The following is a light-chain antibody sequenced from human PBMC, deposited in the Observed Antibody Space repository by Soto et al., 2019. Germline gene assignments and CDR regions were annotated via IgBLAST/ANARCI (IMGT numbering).Light chain of an antibody. Sequence: DIQMTQSPSTLSASVGDRVTITCRASLSVSTWVAWYQQKSGKAPNLLIYDASRLQSGVPSRFSGSGSGTEFTLTISSLLPDDFATYYCQQYDSSHSYTFGQGTKLEMK. V-gene: IGKV1-5*01. CDR2: DAS. CDR3: QQYDSSHSYT. J-gene: IGKJ2*01. CDR1: LSVSTW.